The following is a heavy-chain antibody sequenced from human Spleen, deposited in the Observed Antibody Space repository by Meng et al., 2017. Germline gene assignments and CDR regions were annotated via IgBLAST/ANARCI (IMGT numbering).Heavy chain of an antibody. CDR2: INHSGST. Sequence: QVQLQAGGGGLLKPSETLSLTCVVSGGSFSYYYWSWIRPPPGKGLEWIGEINHSGSTNYNPSLESRATISVDTSQNNLSLKLSSVTAADSAVYYCARGPTTMAHDFDYWGQGTLVTVSS. D-gene: IGHD4-11*01. V-gene: IGHV4-34*01. CDR1: GGSFSYYY. CDR3: ARGPTTMAHDFDY. J-gene: IGHJ4*02.